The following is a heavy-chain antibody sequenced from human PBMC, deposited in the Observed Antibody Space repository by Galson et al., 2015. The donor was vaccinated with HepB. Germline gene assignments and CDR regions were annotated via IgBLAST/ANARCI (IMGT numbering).Heavy chain of an antibody. CDR3: ASGRYSSSWYTPSSYYYYYGMDV. V-gene: IGHV3-21*01. D-gene: IGHD6-13*01. CDR1: GFTFSSYS. J-gene: IGHJ6*02. CDR2: ISSSSSYI. Sequence: SLRLSCAASGFTFSSYSTNWVRQAPGKGLEWVSSISSSSSYIYYADSVKGRFTISRDNAKNSLYLQMNSLRAEDTAVYYCASGRYSSSWYTPSSYYYYYGMDVWGQGTTVTVSS.